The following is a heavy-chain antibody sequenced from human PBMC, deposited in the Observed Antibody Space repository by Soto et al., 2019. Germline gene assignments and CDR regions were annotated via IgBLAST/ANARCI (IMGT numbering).Heavy chain of an antibody. CDR1: GLPHSNFA. D-gene: IGHD2-21*01. V-gene: IGHV3-23*05. Sequence: GGSLRLSCTASGLPHSNFAMMWVRQAPGKGLECVSGIYGSGRGIEYADSVKGRFTISRDNSKNTVYLEMTDLRADDTAIYYCAKDAVYNDGLWLMDHWGQGTQVTVSS. CDR3: AKDAVYNDGLWLMDH. CDR2: IYGSGRGI. J-gene: IGHJ4*02.